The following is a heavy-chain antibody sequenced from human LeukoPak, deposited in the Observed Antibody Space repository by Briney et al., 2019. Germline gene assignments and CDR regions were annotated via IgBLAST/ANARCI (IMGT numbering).Heavy chain of an antibody. CDR3: ARSNFSMVRGGHYYYYGMDV. Sequence: ASVKVSCKASGYTFTSYAMHWVRQAPGQRLEWMGWINAGNGNTKYSQKFQGRVTITRDTSASTAYMELSSLRSEDTAVYYCARSNFSMVRGGHYYYYGMDVWGQGTTVTVSS. V-gene: IGHV1-3*01. CDR1: GYTFTSYA. D-gene: IGHD3-10*01. CDR2: INAGNGNT. J-gene: IGHJ6*02.